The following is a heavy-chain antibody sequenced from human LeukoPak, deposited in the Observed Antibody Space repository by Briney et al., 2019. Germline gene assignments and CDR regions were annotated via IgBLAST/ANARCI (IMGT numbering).Heavy chain of an antibody. CDR1: GFTFSGYR. D-gene: IGHD3-10*01. V-gene: IGHV3-21*01. J-gene: IGHJ6*02. Sequence: GGSLRLSCAASGFTFSGYRINWVRQAPGKGLEWVSSISSSSTYIYYADSLKGRFTTSRDNAKNSLYLQMNSLRAEDTAVYYCARDSVRGGRYGMDVWGQGTTVTVSS. CDR2: ISSSSTYI. CDR3: ARDSVRGGRYGMDV.